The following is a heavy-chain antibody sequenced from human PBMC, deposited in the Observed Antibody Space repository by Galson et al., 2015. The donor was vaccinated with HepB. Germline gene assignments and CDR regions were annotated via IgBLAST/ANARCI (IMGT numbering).Heavy chain of an antibody. CDR1: EFTFSDYG. D-gene: IGHD6-19*01. J-gene: IGHJ4*02. CDR3: VREVRNGWYYFDY. CDR2: IWKDGTNK. V-gene: IGHV3-33*01. Sequence: SLRLSCAASEFTFSDYGMHWVRQAPGKGLEWVALIWKDGTNKYYADSVKGRFTISRDNSENMLYLQMNSQRPEDSAVYYCVREVRNGWYYFDYWGPGAQVTVSS.